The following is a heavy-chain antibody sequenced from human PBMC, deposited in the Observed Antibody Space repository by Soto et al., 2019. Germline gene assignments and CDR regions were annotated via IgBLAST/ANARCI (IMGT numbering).Heavy chain of an antibody. D-gene: IGHD3-3*01. CDR2: ISGSGGST. V-gene: IGHV3-23*01. J-gene: IGHJ5*02. Sequence: GGSLRLSCAASGFTFSSYAMSWVRQAPGKGLEWVSAISGSGGSTYYADSVKGRFTISRDNSKNTLYLQMSSLRAEDTAVYYCAKYDFWSGYKNNWFDPWGQGTLVTVSS. CDR3: AKYDFWSGYKNNWFDP. CDR1: GFTFSSYA.